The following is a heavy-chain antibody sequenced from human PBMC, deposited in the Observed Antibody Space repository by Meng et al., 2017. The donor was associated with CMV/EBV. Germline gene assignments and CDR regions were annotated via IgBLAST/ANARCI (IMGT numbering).Heavy chain of an antibody. CDR2: IYWDDDK. J-gene: IGHJ4*02. Sequence: QTTWKGPGPTLVNPTQTLTLTCTFFGSSLSTSGVGMGWIRQPPGKALEWLALIYWDDDKRYSPSLKSRLTITKDTSKNQVVLTMTNMDPVDTATYYCAHRGSYGYHGYWGQGTLVTVSS. CDR1: GSSLSTSGVG. D-gene: IGHD5-18*01. V-gene: IGHV2-5*02. CDR3: AHRGSYGYHGY.